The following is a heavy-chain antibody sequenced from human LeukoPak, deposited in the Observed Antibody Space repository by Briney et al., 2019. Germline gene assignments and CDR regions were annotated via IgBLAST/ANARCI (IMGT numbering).Heavy chain of an antibody. Sequence: GSLRLSCAASGFTVSSNYMSWVRQAPGKGLEWIGEVNHSGSTNYNPSLKSRVTISVDTSKNQFSLKLSSVTAADTAVYYCARTVPYYYGSGSPGGSFDYWGQGTLVTVSS. J-gene: IGHJ4*02. CDR2: VNHSGST. D-gene: IGHD3-10*01. CDR1: GFTVSSNY. CDR3: ARTVPYYYGSGSPGGSFDY. V-gene: IGHV4-34*01.